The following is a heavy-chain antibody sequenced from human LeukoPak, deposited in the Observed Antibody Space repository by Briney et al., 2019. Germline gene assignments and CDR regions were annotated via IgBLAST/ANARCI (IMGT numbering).Heavy chain of an antibody. V-gene: IGHV1-2*06. D-gene: IGHD3-10*01. Sequence: GASVKVSCKASGYTFTGYYMHWVRQAPGQGLEWMGRINPNSGGTNYAQKFQGSVTMTRDTSISTAYMALSRLRSDDTAVYYCARGSVPTAGVVDYWGQGTLVTVPS. CDR3: ARGSVPTAGVVDY. CDR1: GYTFTGYY. J-gene: IGHJ4*02. CDR2: INPNSGGT.